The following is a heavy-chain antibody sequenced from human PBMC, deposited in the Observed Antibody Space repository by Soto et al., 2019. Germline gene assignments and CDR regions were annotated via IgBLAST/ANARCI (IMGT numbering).Heavy chain of an antibody. CDR2: IHYSGST. CDR1: GGSISRSSYY. CDR3: ARRHCTNGVCYLDY. J-gene: IGHJ4*02. D-gene: IGHD2-8*01. Sequence: SETLSLTCTVSGGSISRSSYYWGWIRQPPGKGLEWIGSIHYSGSTYYDPSLKSRVTISVDTSKNQFSLKLSSVTAADTAVYYCARRHCTNGVCYLDYWGQGTLVTVSS. V-gene: IGHV4-39*01.